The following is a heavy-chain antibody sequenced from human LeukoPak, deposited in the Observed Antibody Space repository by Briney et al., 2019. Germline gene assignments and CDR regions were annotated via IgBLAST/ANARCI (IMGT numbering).Heavy chain of an antibody. D-gene: IGHD3-16*01. CDR1: GFTFRSYW. Sequence: SGGSLRLSCVASGFTFRSYWMSWVRQAPGKGLEWVANIKQDGSEKYYVDSVKGRFIISRDNAKNSLYLQMNSVRAEDTAVYYCARDGGPWGQGTLVTVSS. V-gene: IGHV3-7*04. CDR3: ARDGGP. J-gene: IGHJ5*02. CDR2: IKQDGSEK.